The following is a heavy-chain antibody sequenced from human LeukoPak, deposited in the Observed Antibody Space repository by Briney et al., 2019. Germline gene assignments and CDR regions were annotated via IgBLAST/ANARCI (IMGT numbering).Heavy chain of an antibody. CDR1: GFTFRTYA. V-gene: IGHV3-30*01. D-gene: IGHD5-24*01. CDR3: ARDQGMATNYNWFDP. CDR2: ISYDGSNK. Sequence: GGSLRVSCAASGFTFRTYAMHWVRQARGKGLEWVAVISYDGSNKYYADSVKGRFTISRDNSKNTLYLQVNSLRAEDTAVYYCARDQGMATNYNWFDPWGQGTLVTVSS. J-gene: IGHJ5*02.